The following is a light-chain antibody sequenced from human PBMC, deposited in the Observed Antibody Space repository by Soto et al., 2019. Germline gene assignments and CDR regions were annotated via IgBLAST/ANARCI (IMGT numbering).Light chain of an antibody. CDR2: DAS. J-gene: IGKJ2*01. Sequence: EIVLTQSPGTLSLSPGERATLSCRASQSVSSSYLAWYQQKPDQAPRLLIYDASSKATGIPDRFSGSGSRTHFTLTISRLEPEDFSLYYCQQYGSSSYTFGQGTKLEIK. V-gene: IGKV3-20*01. CDR3: QQYGSSSYT. CDR1: QSVSSSY.